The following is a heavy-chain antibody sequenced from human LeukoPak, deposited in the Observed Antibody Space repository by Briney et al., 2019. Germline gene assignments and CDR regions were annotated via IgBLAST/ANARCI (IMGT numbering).Heavy chain of an antibody. J-gene: IGHJ4*02. V-gene: IGHV4-30-2*01. D-gene: IGHD5-12*01. CDR1: GGSISSGGYS. CDR2: IYHSGST. CDR3: ARVVGFLSVGGGYSYYFDY. Sequence: PSETLSLTCAASGGSISSGGYSWSWIRQPPGKGLEWIGCIYHSGSTYYNPSLKSRVTISVDRSKNQFSLKLSSVTAADTAVYYCARVVGFLSVGGGYSYYFDYWGQGTLVTVSS.